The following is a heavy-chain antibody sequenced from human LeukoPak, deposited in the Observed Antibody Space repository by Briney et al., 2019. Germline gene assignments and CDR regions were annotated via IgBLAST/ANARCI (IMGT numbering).Heavy chain of an antibody. Sequence: SETLSLTCTVSGGSISSGGYCWSWIRQHPGKGLEWIGYIYYSGSTYYNPSLKSRVFIAVDTFENQFSLKLRSVTAADTAVYYCARGGSNSYFQHWGQGTLVTVSS. CDR1: GGSISSGGYC. J-gene: IGHJ1*01. D-gene: IGHD1-26*01. V-gene: IGHV4-31*03. CDR3: ARGGSNSYFQH. CDR2: IYYSGST.